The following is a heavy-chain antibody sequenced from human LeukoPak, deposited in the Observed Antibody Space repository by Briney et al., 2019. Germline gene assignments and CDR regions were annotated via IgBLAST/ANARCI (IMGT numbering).Heavy chain of an antibody. CDR2: TYYRSKWYN. J-gene: IGHJ6*03. CDR1: GDSVSSNSAA. CDR3: ARVETIAAPSRYYYYYMDV. V-gene: IGHV6-1*01. Sequence: SQTLSLTCAISGDSVSSNSAAWDWIRQSPSRGLEWLGRTYYRSKWYNDYAVSVESRITINPDTSKNQFSLQLNSVTPEDTAVYYCARVETIAAPSRYYYYYMDVWGKGTTVTASS. D-gene: IGHD6-13*01.